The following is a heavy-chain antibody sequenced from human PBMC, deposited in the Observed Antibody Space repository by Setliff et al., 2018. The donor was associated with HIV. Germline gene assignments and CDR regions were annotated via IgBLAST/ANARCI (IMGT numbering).Heavy chain of an antibody. V-gene: IGHV4-38-2*01. CDR1: GYSISSGYY. J-gene: IGHJ5*02. CDR3: ARPNSSGWFDP. CDR2: IYHSGTT. Sequence: SSETLSLTCAVSGYSISSGYYWGWIRQPPGKGLEWIGSIYHSGTTYYNPSLKSRVSLSVDTSKNQFSLKLSSVTAADTAVYYCARPNSSGWFDPWGQGTPVTVSS. D-gene: IGHD6-19*01.